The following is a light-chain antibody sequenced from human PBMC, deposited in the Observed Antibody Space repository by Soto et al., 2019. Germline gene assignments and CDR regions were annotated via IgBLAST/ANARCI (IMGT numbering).Light chain of an antibody. CDR2: NAS. CDR3: QQRSNGPPWT. J-gene: IGKJ1*01. CDR1: QTVNTY. V-gene: IGKV3-11*01. Sequence: ILLTPSPATLSLSTGERATLSCRAKQTVNTYLSWYQHKPGQAPRLLIYNASNRATGIPARFSGSGSGTDFTLTISNLEPEDFAVYSCQQRSNGPPWTFGQGTKVDIK.